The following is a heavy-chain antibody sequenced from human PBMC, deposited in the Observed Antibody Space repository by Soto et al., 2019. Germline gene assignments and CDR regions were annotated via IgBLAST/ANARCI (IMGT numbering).Heavy chain of an antibody. CDR3: AREYYDSSGYYWYYYYYGMDV. Sequence: GASVKVSCKASGYTFTSYGISWVRQAPGQGLEWMGWISAYNGNTNYAQKLQGRVTMTTDTSTSTAYMELRSLRSDDTAVYYCAREYYDSSGYYWYYYYYGMDVWGQGTTVTVS. D-gene: IGHD3-22*01. J-gene: IGHJ6*02. CDR1: GYTFTSYG. CDR2: ISAYNGNT. V-gene: IGHV1-18*01.